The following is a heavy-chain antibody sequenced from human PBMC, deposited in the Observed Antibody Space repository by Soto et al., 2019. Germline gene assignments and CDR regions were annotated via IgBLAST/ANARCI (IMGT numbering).Heavy chain of an antibody. CDR3: ARSQDSSGYWNNCFDP. CDR2: IIPLFGTA. V-gene: IGHV1-69*13. Sequence: SVKVSCKASGGTFSTYTMTWVRQAPGQGLEWMGGIIPLFGTANYAQKFQGRVTITADESTSTVYMELSSLRSEDTAVYYCARSQDSSGYWNNCFDPWGQGTLVTVSS. J-gene: IGHJ5*02. CDR1: GGTFSTYT. D-gene: IGHD3-22*01.